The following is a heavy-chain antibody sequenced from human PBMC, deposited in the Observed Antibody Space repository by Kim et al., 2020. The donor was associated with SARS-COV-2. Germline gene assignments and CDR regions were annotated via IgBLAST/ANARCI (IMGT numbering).Heavy chain of an antibody. CDR3: ATQNSSSWQFDY. J-gene: IGHJ4*02. Sequence: SETLSLTCAVYGGSFSGYYWSWIRQPPGKGLEWIGEINHSGSTNYNPSLKSRVTISVDTSKNQFSLKLSSVTAADTAVYYCATQNSSSWQFDYWGQGTLV. CDR2: INHSGST. V-gene: IGHV4-34*01. CDR1: GGSFSGYY. D-gene: IGHD6-13*01.